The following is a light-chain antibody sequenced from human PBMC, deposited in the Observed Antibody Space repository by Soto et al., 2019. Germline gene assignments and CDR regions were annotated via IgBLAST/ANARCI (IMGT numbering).Light chain of an antibody. CDR3: QPYGGSTYT. J-gene: IGKJ2*01. CDR2: GAS. CDR1: QSVSSNH. V-gene: IGKV3-20*01. Sequence: EIVLTQSPGSLSLSPRERATLSCRASQSVSSNHLAWYQQKPGQAPRLLIYGASRRAAGIPDRFSGSGSGTDFTLTISRLEPEDFAVYYCQPYGGSTYTFGQGTKVEIK.